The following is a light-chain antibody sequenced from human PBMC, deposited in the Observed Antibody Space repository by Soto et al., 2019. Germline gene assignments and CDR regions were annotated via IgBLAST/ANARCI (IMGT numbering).Light chain of an antibody. Sequence: DIVMTQSPDSLAVSLGERATINCKSSQSVLYSSDNKNHLAWYQQKPGQPPKVLIYWASTRESGVPDRFSGSGSGTDFTLTISSLQAEDVAVYYCRQYYTTPLTFGGGTKVDIK. J-gene: IGKJ4*01. CDR1: QSVLYSSDNKNH. V-gene: IGKV4-1*01. CDR3: RQYYTTPLT. CDR2: WAS.